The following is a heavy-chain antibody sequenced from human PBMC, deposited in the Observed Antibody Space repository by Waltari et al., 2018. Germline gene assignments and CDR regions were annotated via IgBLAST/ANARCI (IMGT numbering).Heavy chain of an antibody. J-gene: IGHJ4*02. CDR1: GYTFTDYS. V-gene: IGHV1-46*01. Sequence: QVQLVQSGAEVKRPGASVKVSCKASGYTFTDYSMHWVRQAPGQGLEWMGIINPCGGDTTYTQKFQDRVTMTRDTSTNTVYMELSSLRSEDTAVYYCARAGTTLIWGVAEWGQGTLVTVSS. D-gene: IGHD3-10*01. CDR2: INPCGGDT. CDR3: ARAGTTLIWGVAE.